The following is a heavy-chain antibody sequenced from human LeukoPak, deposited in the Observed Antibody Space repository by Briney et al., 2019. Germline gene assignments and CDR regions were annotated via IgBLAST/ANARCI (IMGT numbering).Heavy chain of an antibody. V-gene: IGHV3-23*01. CDR2: ISGSGVRT. Sequence: PGGSLRLSCAASGFTFSNYAMSWVRQAPGKGLEWVSLISGSGVRTYYADSVKGRFTISRDNSKNTLYLQMNSLRVEDTAIYYCAKDRSSSTSCSNYWGRGTLVTVSS. J-gene: IGHJ4*02. CDR3: AKDRSSSTSCSNY. CDR1: GFTFSNYA. D-gene: IGHD2-2*01.